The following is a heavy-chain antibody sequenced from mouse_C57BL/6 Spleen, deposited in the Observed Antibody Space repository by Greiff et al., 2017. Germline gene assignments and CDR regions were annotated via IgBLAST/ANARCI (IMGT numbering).Heavy chain of an antibody. CDR1: GYTFTSYW. CDR2: IYPGSGSP. V-gene: IGHV1-55*01. CDR3: ARWDYGSSYRYFDV. Sequence: QVQLQQPGAELVKPGASVKMSCKASGYTFTSYWITWVKQRPGQGLEWIGDIYPGSGSPNYNEKFKSKATLTVDTSSSTAYMQLSSLTSEDSAVYYCARWDYGSSYRYFDVWGTGTTVTVSS. D-gene: IGHD1-1*01. J-gene: IGHJ1*03.